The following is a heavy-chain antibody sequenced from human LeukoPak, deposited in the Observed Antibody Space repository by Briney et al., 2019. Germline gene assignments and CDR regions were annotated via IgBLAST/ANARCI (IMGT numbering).Heavy chain of an antibody. V-gene: IGHV4-59*01. J-gene: IGHJ4*02. CDR3: ARAPEGFLEWSSRFHYFDY. CDR1: GGSISSYY. D-gene: IGHD3-3*01. Sequence: PSETLSLTCTVSGGSISSYYWSWIRQPPGKGLEWIGYIYYSGSTNYNPSLKSRVTISVDTSKNQFSLKLSSVTAADTAVYYCARAPEGFLEWSSRFHYFDYWGQGTLVTVSS. CDR2: IYYSGST.